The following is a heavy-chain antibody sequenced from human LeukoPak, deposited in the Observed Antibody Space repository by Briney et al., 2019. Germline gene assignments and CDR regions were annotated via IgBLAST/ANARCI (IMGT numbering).Heavy chain of an antibody. J-gene: IGHJ4*02. V-gene: IGHV3-30*04. CDR3: ARFPVGSYY. D-gene: IGHD1-26*01. CDR2: ISYDGSNK. CDR1: GFTFSSYA. Sequence: PGGSLRLSCAASGFTFSSYAMSWVRQAPGKGLEWVAVISYDGSNKYYADSVKGRFTISRDNSKNTLYLQMNSLRAEDTAVYYCARFPVGSYYWGQGTLVTVSS.